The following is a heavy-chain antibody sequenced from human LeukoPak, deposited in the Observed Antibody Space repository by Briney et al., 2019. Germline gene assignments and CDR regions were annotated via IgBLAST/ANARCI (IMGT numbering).Heavy chain of an antibody. D-gene: IGHD6-19*01. CDR2: IYHSGST. CDR3: AREPGYSSGSVD. J-gene: IGHJ4*02. V-gene: IGHV4-38-2*02. CDR1: GYSISSGYY. Sequence: PSETLSLTCTVSGYSISSGYYWGWIRQPPGKGLEWIGTIYHSGSTYYNPSLKSRVTISVDTSKNQFSLKLSSVTAAETAVYYCAREPGYSSGSVDWGQGTLVTVPS.